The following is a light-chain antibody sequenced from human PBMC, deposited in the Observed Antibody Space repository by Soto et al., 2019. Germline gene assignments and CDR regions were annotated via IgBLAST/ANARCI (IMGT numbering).Light chain of an antibody. CDR3: QQYDNSLWT. Sequence: EVVMTQSPATLSVSTGERVTLSCRASQSVRSNLAWYQQKPGQSPRLLIYGASRRATGIPDRFSGSGSGTDFTLTISRLEPEDFAVYFCQQYDNSLWTFGQGTKVDIK. CDR2: GAS. J-gene: IGKJ1*01. CDR1: QSVRSN. V-gene: IGKV3-20*01.